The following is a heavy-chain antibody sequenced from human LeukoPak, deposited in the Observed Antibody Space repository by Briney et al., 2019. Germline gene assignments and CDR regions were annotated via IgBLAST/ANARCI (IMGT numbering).Heavy chain of an antibody. Sequence: PSETLSLTCTVSGGSISSSSYYWGWIRQPPGKGLEWIGRIYTSGSTNYNPSLKSRVTISVDTSKNQFSLKLSSVTAADTAVYYCARRLAAAGPDYYYYYYYMDVWGKGTTVTVSS. J-gene: IGHJ6*03. D-gene: IGHD6-13*01. CDR1: GGSISSSSYY. CDR3: ARRLAAAGPDYYYYYYYMDV. V-gene: IGHV4-61*02. CDR2: IYTSGST.